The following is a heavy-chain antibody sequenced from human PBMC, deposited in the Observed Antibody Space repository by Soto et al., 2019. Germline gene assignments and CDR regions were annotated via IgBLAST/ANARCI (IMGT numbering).Heavy chain of an antibody. CDR1: GFSLSNGKVG. D-gene: IGHD6-19*01. CDR2: MLSNDEK. CDR3: ARILFGRSVAGGYFYMDV. J-gene: IGHJ6*03. Sequence: HVTLKESGPVLVKPTETLTLTCTVSGFSLSNGKVGVSWIRQPPGQALEWLAHMLSNDEKSYRTSLKNRLTISEDTSKSQVVLTMTNVDPVDTATYYCARILFGRSVAGGYFYMDVWGKGTTVTVSS. V-gene: IGHV2-26*01.